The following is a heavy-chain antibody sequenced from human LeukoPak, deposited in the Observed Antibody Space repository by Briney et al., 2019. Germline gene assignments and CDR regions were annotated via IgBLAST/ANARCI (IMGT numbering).Heavy chain of an antibody. CDR2: ISSSSSTI. V-gene: IGHV3-48*02. Sequence: PGGSLRLSCAASGFTFSSSSMNWVRQAPGKGLEWVSYISSSSSTIYYADSVKGRFTISRDNAKNSLYLQMNSLRDEDTAVYYCARDNLRSSGWYYFDYWGQGTLVTVSS. J-gene: IGHJ4*02. CDR3: ARDNLRSSGWYYFDY. D-gene: IGHD6-19*01. CDR1: GFTFSSSS.